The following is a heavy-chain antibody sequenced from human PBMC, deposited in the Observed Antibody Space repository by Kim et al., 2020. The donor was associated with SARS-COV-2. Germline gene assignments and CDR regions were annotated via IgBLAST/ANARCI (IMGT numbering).Heavy chain of an antibody. V-gene: IGHV3-23*01. CDR1: GFTFSSYA. J-gene: IGHJ1*01. Sequence: GGSLRLSCAASGFTFSSYAMSWVRQAPGKGLEWVSAISGSGGSTYYADSVKGRFTISRDNSKNTLYLQMNSLRAEDTAVYYCAKKPVHDSSGPDRGYFQHWGQGTLVTVSS. CDR3: AKKPVHDSSGPDRGYFQH. D-gene: IGHD3-22*01. CDR2: ISGSGGST.